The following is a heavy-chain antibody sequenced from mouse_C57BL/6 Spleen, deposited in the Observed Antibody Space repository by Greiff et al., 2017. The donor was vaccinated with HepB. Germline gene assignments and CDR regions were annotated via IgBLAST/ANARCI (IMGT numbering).Heavy chain of an antibody. Sequence: LVESEGGLVQPGSSMKLSCTASGFTFSDYYMAWVRQVPEKGLEWVANINYDGSSTYYLDSLKSRFIISRDNAKNILYLQMSSLKSEDTATYYCARVSYYDYDESYAMDYWGQGTSVTVSS. V-gene: IGHV5-16*01. D-gene: IGHD2-4*01. J-gene: IGHJ4*01. CDR2: INYDGSST. CDR1: GFTFSDYY. CDR3: ARVSYYDYDESYAMDY.